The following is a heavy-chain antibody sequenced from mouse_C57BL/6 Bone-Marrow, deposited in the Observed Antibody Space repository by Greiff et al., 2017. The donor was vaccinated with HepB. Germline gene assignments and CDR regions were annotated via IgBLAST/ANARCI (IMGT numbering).Heavy chain of an antibody. CDR3: ARLGYAMDY. J-gene: IGHJ4*01. V-gene: IGHV5-6*01. CDR1: GFTFSSYG. Sequence: DVHLVESGGDLVKPGGSLKLSCAASGFTFSSYGMSWVRQTPDKRLEWVATISSGGSYTYYPDSVKGRFTISRDNAKNTLYLQMSSLKSEDTAMYYCARLGYAMDYWGQGTSVTVSS. CDR2: ISSGGSYT.